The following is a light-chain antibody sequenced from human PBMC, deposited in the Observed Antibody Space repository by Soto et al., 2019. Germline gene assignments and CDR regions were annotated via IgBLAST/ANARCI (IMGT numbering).Light chain of an antibody. CDR1: QSVSSN. Sequence: EIVMTQSPATLSVSPGERATLSCSASQSVSSNLAWYQQKPGQAPRLLIYGASTRATGIPARFSGSGSGTEFTLTISSLQSEDFAVYYCQQYNNWPPLTFGGGTKV. CDR3: QQYNNWPPLT. J-gene: IGKJ4*01. V-gene: IGKV3D-15*01. CDR2: GAS.